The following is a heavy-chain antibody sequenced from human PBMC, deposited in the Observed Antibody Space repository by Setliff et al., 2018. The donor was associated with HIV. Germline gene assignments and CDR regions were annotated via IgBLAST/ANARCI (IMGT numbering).Heavy chain of an antibody. D-gene: IGHD3-9*01. V-gene: IGHV3-7*01. Sequence: GGFLRLSCAASGFTFSNFWMSWVRQAPGKGLEWVANINKDGSQTYYVDSVKGRFTISRDNAKNSVYLQVNSLRVEDTAMYYCARDQDWAFDYWGQGTLVTVSS. J-gene: IGHJ4*02. CDR1: GFTFSNFW. CDR2: INKDGSQT. CDR3: ARDQDWAFDY.